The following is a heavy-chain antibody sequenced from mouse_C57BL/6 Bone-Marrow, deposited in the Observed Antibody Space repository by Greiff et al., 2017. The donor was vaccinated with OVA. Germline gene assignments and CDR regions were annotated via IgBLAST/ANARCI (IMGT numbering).Heavy chain of an antibody. D-gene: IGHD1-1*01. J-gene: IGHJ1*03. CDR3: AREGGIGTTVDWYFDG. V-gene: IGHV1-69*01. Sequence: VQLQQPGAELVMPGASVKLSCKASGYTFTSYWMHWVKQRPGQGLEWIGEIDPSDSYTNYNQKFKGKSTLTVDKSSSTAYMQLSSLTSEDSAVYYCAREGGIGTTVDWYFDGWGTGTTVTVSS. CDR1: GYTFTSYW. CDR2: IDPSDSYT.